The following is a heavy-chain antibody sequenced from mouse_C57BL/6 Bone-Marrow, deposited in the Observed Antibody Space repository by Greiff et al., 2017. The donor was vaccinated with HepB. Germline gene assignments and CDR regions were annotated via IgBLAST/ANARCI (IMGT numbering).Heavy chain of an antibody. CDR1: GFNIKDDY. J-gene: IGHJ2*01. V-gene: IGHV14-4*01. D-gene: IGHD1-1*01. CDR2: IDPENGDT. CDR3: TTTNYYGSSCYFDY. Sequence: EVKLMESGAELVRPGASVKLSCTASGFNIKDDYMHWVKQRPEQGLEWIGWIDPENGDTEYASKFQGKATITADTSSNTAYLQLSSLTSEDTAVYYCTTTNYYGSSCYFDYWGQGTTLTVSS.